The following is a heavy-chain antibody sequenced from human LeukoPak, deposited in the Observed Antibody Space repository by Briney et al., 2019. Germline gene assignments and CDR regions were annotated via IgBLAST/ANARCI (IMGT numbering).Heavy chain of an antibody. CDR3: ARRYCTSTSCSHIDY. D-gene: IGHD2-2*01. J-gene: IGHJ4*02. Sequence: GGSLRLSCAASGFTFSSYWMHWVRQAPGKGLVWVSRINIDGSGSTYADSVKGRFTISRDNTKNTLYLQMNSLRAEDTAVYYCARRYCTSTSCSHIDYWGQGTLVTVSS. CDR2: INIDGSGS. V-gene: IGHV3-74*01. CDR1: GFTFSSYW.